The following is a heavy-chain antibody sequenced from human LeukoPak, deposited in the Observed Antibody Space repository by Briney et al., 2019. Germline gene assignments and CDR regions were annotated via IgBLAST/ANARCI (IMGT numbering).Heavy chain of an antibody. CDR3: VRSYSVGGGDY. V-gene: IGHV3-30*04. CDR1: GFTFSSYA. D-gene: IGHD3-10*01. J-gene: IGHJ4*02. CDR2: ISYDGSNK. Sequence: GGSLRLSCAASGFTFSSYAMHWVRQAPGKGLEWVAVISYDGSNKYYADSVKGRFTISRDNSKNTLYLQMNSLRAEDTAVYYCVRSYSVGGGDYWGQGTLVTVSS.